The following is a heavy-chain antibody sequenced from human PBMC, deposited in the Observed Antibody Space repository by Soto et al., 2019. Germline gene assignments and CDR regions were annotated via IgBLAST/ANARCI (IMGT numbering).Heavy chain of an antibody. Sequence: QVQLVQSGAEVKKPGASVKVSCKASGYTFTSYYMHWVRQAPGQGLEWMGIINPSGGSTSYAQKCQVRRTKXRDTSTSTVYMELSSLRSEDTAVYYCARAGSGYDYWGQGTLVTVSS. CDR3: ARAGSGYDY. V-gene: IGHV1-46*03. CDR1: GYTFTSYY. D-gene: IGHD3-22*01. CDR2: INPSGGST. J-gene: IGHJ4*02.